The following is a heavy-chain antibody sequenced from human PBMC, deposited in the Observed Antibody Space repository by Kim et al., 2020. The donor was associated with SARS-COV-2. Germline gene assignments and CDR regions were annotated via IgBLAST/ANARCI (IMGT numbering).Heavy chain of an antibody. CDR2: ISYDGSNK. D-gene: IGHD3-10*01. Sequence: GGSLRLSCAASGFTFSSYAMHWVRQAPGKGLEWVAVISYDGSNKYYADSVKGRFTISRDNSKNTLYLQMNSLRAEDTAVYYCARDGPMVRGVIIPYYYYG. CDR3: ARDGPMVRGVIIPYYYYG. CDR1: GFTFSSYA. J-gene: IGHJ6*01. V-gene: IGHV3-30*04.